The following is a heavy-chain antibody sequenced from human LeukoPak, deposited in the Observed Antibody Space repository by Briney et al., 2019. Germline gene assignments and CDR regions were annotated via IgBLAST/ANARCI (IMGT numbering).Heavy chain of an antibody. CDR2: IYYSGST. Sequence: PSETLSLTCTVSGGSISSGGYYWSWIRQHPGKGLEWIGYIYYSGSTYYNPSLKSRVTISVDTSKNQFSLKLSSVTAADTAVYYCARDRNIAAAGTPQRTARPGFDPWGQGTLVTVSS. V-gene: IGHV4-31*03. D-gene: IGHD6-13*01. J-gene: IGHJ5*02. CDR1: GGSISSGGYY. CDR3: ARDRNIAAAGTPQRTARPGFDP.